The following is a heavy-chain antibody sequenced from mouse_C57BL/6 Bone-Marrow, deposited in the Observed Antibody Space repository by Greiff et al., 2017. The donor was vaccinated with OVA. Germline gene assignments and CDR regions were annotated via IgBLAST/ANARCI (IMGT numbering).Heavy chain of an antibody. Sequence: QVQLQQSGPGLVQPSQSLSITCTVSGFSLTSYGVHWVRQSPGKGLEWLGVIWSGGSTDYNAAFISRLSISKDNSTSQVFFKMNSLQADDTAIYYCARFGRLAAWFAYWGQGTLVTVSA. D-gene: IGHD2-4*01. CDR3: ARFGRLAAWFAY. V-gene: IGHV2-2*01. CDR2: IWSGGST. J-gene: IGHJ3*01. CDR1: GFSLTSYG.